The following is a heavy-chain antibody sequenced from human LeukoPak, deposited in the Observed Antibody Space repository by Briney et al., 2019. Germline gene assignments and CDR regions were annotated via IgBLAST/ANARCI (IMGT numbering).Heavy chain of an antibody. J-gene: IGHJ4*02. Sequence: ASVKVSCKASGYTFTSYDINWVRQATGQGLEWMGWMNPNSGNTGHAQKFQGRVTMTRDTSISTAYMELSSLRSEDTAVYYCTRGVPSIRGVMWGSIDYWGQGTLVTVSS. CDR3: TRGVPSIRGVMWGSIDY. CDR2: MNPNSGNT. CDR1: GYTFTSYD. D-gene: IGHD3-10*01. V-gene: IGHV1-8*01.